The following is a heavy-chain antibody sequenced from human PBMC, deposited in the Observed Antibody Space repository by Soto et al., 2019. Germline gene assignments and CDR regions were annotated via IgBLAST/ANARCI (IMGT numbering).Heavy chain of an antibody. J-gene: IGHJ4*02. V-gene: IGHV3-23*01. CDR1: GFPFSDYG. CDR3: VKALYIWGVTGDY. D-gene: IGHD3-16*01. Sequence: EVHLLESGGGLVQRGGSLRLACAASGFPFSDYGVSWVRQTPGKGLQWVSLITAGNGDTYYADSVKGRFTISRDNSKNTLYLQMNNLRVDDSAIYYCVKALYIWGVTGDYWGQGALVTVAS. CDR2: ITAGNGDT.